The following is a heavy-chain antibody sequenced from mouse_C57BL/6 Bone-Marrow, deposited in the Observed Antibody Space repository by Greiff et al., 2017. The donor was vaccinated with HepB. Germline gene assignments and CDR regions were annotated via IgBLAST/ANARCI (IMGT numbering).Heavy chain of an antibody. CDR1: GYAFTNYL. J-gene: IGHJ4*01. CDR3: ARENYYGSSYDDMDY. CDR2: INPGSGGT. Sequence: VQLQQSGAELVRPGTSVKVSCKASGYAFTNYLIEWVKQRPGQGLEWIGVINPGSGGTNYNEKFKGKATLTADKSSSTAYMQLSSLTSEDSAVYFCARENYYGSSYDDMDYWGQGTSVTVSS. D-gene: IGHD1-1*01. V-gene: IGHV1-54*01.